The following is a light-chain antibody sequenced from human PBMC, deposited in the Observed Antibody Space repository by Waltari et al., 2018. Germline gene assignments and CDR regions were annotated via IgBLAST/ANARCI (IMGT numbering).Light chain of an antibody. CDR2: EVT. CDR1: SSDVGTYTF. V-gene: IGLV2-8*01. CDR3: TSYAGSDKLL. Sequence: QPALTQPPSASGSPGQSVTISCTGSSSDVGTYTFVSWYQQPPGKAPKLMIYEVTKRPSGVPDRFSGSKSGNTASLSVSGLQAEDEADYYCTSYAGSDKLLFGGGTKLTVL. J-gene: IGLJ3*02.